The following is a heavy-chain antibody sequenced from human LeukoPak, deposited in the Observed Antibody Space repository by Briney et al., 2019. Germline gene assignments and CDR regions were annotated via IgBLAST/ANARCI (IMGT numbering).Heavy chain of an antibody. V-gene: IGHV1-8*03. J-gene: IGHJ5*02. CDR3: PRALPYTGPTGRRWFDP. Sequence: ASVKVSCKASGYTFTSYDINWVRQATGQGLEWMGWMNPNSGNTGYAQKFQGRVTITRNTSISTAYMELSSLRSEDTAVYYCPRALPYTGPTGRRWFDPWGQGTLVTVSS. CDR1: GYTFTSYD. D-gene: IGHD1-14*01. CDR2: MNPNSGNT.